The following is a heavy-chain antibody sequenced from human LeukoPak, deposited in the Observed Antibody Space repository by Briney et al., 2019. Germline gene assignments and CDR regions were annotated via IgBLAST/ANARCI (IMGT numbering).Heavy chain of an antibody. CDR1: GDTFSSYA. J-gene: IGHJ5*02. D-gene: IGHD4-11*01. CDR3: ARSHYDYSNYVFFS. CDR2: IIPIFGAA. Sequence: SVKVSCKASGDTFSSYAISWVRQAPGQGLEWMGGIIPIFGAANYAQKFQGRVTITADESTSTAYMELSSLRSEDTAVYYCARSHYDYSNYVFFSWGQGTLVTVSS. V-gene: IGHV1-69*13.